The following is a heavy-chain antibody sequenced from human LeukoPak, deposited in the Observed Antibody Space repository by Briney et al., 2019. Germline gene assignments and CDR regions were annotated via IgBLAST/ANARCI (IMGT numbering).Heavy chain of an antibody. D-gene: IGHD6-6*01. CDR2: IYTSGST. Sequence: SETLSLTCTVSGGSISSHYWSWIRQPPGKGLEWIGYIYTSGSTNYNPSLKSRVTISVDTSKNQFSLKLSSVTAADTAVYYCARRGYSSSSTKRYYYYYMDVWGKGTTVTVSS. CDR1: GGSISSHY. V-gene: IGHV4-4*09. J-gene: IGHJ6*03. CDR3: ARRGYSSSSTKRYYYYYMDV.